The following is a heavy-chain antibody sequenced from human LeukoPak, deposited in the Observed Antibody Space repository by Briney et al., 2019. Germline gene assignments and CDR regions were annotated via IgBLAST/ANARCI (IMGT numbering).Heavy chain of an antibody. D-gene: IGHD3-10*01. V-gene: IGHV4-61*02. CDR3: ATHYGSGTNYYMDV. CDR1: GGSISSGSYY. J-gene: IGHJ6*03. CDR2: FYTSGST. Sequence: SETLSLTCTVSGGSISSGSYYWSWIRQPAGKGLEWIGRFYTSGSTNYNPSLKSRVTISVDTSKNQLSLKLSSVTAADTAMYYCATHYGSGTNYYMDVWGKGTTVTVSS.